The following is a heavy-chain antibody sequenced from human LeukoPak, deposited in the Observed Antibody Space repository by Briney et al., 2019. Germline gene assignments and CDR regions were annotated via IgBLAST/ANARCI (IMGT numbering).Heavy chain of an antibody. J-gene: IGHJ4*02. D-gene: IGHD3-22*01. V-gene: IGHV3-66*01. CDR2: VYTSGNT. CDR1: GFTLSTSY. Sequence: GGSLRLSCVASGFTLSTSYMNWVRQVPGKGLEWVSVVYTSGNTYYADSVKGRLTISRDNSKNTLYLQLNSLRAEDTAVYYCARSGFYYYFDSWGQGTLVTVSS. CDR3: ARSGFYYYFDS.